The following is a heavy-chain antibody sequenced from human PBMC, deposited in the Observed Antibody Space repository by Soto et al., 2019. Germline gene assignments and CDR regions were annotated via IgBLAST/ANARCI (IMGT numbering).Heavy chain of an antibody. J-gene: IGHJ4*02. CDR2: ISGGGGSA. D-gene: IGHD4-17*01. V-gene: IGHV3-23*01. CDR1: GFTFSSYA. Sequence: GGSLRLSCAASGFTFSSYAMTWVRQAPGKGLEWVSAISGGGGSAFYADSVRGRFTISRDNSKNTLYLQMNSPRAEDTAVYYCGKDRTVSDRVTTSPLDYWGQGTLVTVSS. CDR3: GKDRTVSDRVTTSPLDY.